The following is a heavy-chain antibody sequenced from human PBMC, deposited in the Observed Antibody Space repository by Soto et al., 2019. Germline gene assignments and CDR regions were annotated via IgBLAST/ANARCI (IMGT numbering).Heavy chain of an antibody. D-gene: IGHD4-17*01. V-gene: IGHV3-33*01. Sequence: QVQLVESGGGVVQPGRSLRLSCAASGFTFSSYVMHWVRQAPGKGLEWVEVIWYDGSNKYYADSVKGRFTISRDNSKNTLYLQMNSLRAEDTDVYYCAREPSMYGDYWGTCGYGGQGTLVTVSS. CDR3: AREPSMYGDYWGTCGY. CDR1: GFTFSSYV. J-gene: IGHJ4*02. CDR2: IWYDGSNK.